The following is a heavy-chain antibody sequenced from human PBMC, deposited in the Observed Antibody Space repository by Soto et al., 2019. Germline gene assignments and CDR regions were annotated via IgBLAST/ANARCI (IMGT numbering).Heavy chain of an antibody. CDR1: GYTFTSYG. Sequence: ASVKVSCKASGYTFTSYGISWVRQAPGQGLEWMGWISAYNGNTNYAQKLQGRVTMTTDTSTSTAYMELRSLRSDDTAVYYCAIYQDTAMVTDIYSRMDVWGHGTTV. D-gene: IGHD5-18*01. CDR3: AIYQDTAMVTDIYSRMDV. J-gene: IGHJ6*02. CDR2: ISAYNGNT. V-gene: IGHV1-18*04.